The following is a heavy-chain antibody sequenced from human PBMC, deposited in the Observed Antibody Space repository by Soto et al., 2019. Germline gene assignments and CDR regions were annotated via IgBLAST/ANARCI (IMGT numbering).Heavy chain of an antibody. D-gene: IGHD2-21*02. CDR3: ARGAGYCGGDCWNDYYYAMDV. J-gene: IGHJ6*02. CDR2: INVGNGNT. Sequence: GASVKVSCKASGYIFTDYAMHWVRQAPGQRLEWTGWINVGNGNTKYSQNFQARVTITRDTSASTAYMDLSSLRSEDTAVYYCARGAGYCGGDCWNDYYYAMDVRGQGTTVTVSS. CDR1: GYIFTDYA. V-gene: IGHV1-3*01.